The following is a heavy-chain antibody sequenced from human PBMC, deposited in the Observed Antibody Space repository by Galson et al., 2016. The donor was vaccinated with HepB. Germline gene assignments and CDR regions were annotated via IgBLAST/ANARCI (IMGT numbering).Heavy chain of an antibody. V-gene: IGHV4-31*03. J-gene: IGHJ4*02. D-gene: IGHD4-11*01. CDR1: GGSVSSGDYY. CDR2: IYYSGST. CDR3: ARYSDYLDF. Sequence: TLSLTCTVSGGSVSSGDYYWTWIRQHPGKGLEWIGYIYYSGSTYYSPSLRSRVTISQDTSKNQFSLKLSSVTAADTAVYYCARYSDYLDFWGQGTLVTVSS.